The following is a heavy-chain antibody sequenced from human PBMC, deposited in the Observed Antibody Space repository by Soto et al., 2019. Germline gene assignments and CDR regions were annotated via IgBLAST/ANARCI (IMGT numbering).Heavy chain of an antibody. V-gene: IGHV4-34*01. CDR1: GGSVSGHY. Sequence: QVQLQQWGAGLLKPSETLSLNCTVQGGSVSGHYWSWIRQSPGKGLGWIGEINHSGSTNYNPSLMIAVTVSVETSRNQFSLKVRSVTAADTAVYYCARDRGYQVVSWSSYYYDLDVWGQGATVTVSS. J-gene: IGHJ6*02. D-gene: IGHD2-15*01. CDR2: INHSGST. CDR3: ARDRGYQVVSWSSYYYDLDV.